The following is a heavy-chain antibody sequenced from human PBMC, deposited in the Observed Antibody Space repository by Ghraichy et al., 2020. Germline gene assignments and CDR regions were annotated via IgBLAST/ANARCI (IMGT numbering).Heavy chain of an antibody. CDR3: ARDMGGHYYDSSGYYGVAFDV. Sequence: SQTLSLTCSVSGGSISSGGYYWGWIRQHPGQGLEWIGYIYNSGSTYYNPSLKSRATISVDTSKNQVSLKLSSVTAADTAVYYCARDMGGHYYDSSGYYGVAFDVWGQGTMVTVSS. J-gene: IGHJ3*01. V-gene: IGHV4-31*03. D-gene: IGHD3-22*01. CDR2: IYNSGST. CDR1: GGSISSGGYY.